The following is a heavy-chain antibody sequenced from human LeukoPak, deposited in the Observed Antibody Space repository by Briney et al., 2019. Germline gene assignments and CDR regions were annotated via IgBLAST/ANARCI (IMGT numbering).Heavy chain of an antibody. CDR2: IDPKTGNT. D-gene: IGHD3-22*01. CDR1: GYTFTSYG. V-gene: IGHV1-18*01. Sequence: ASVKVSCKASGYTFTSYGISWVRQAPGQGLEWVGWIDPKTGNTRYAQKSQGRVTITRDTPIGTVYMELSSLKSDDTAVYYCASEAFCASGNCYLQRVASWGPGTLVTVSS. J-gene: IGHJ4*02. CDR3: ASEAFCASGNCYLQRVAS.